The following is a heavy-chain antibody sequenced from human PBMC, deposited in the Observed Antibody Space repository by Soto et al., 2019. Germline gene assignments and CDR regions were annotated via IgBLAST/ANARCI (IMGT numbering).Heavy chain of an antibody. CDR1: GFTFSTYS. Sequence: PVGSLRLSCVASGFTFSTYSLNWVRQAPGKGLEWVSSITNSEYKYYAESLKGRFTISRDNSKNSVFLQMSRLRAEDTAVYFCVRGFGLDSWGQGTLVTVSS. D-gene: IGHD3-3*01. CDR2: ITNSEYK. CDR3: VRGFGLDS. V-gene: IGHV3-21*06. J-gene: IGHJ4*02.